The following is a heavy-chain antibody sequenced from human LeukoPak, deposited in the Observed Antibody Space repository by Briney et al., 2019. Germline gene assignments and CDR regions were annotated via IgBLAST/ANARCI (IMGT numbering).Heavy chain of an antibody. CDR1: GFTFSDYY. D-gene: IGHD6-13*01. CDR2: ISSSGSTI. V-gene: IGHV3-11*01. CDR3: ARVIAAAGTRKYYYMDV. J-gene: IGHJ6*03. Sequence: PGGSLRLSCAASGFTFSDYYMSWIRQAPGKGLERVSYISSSGSTIYYADSVKGRFTISRDNAKNSLYLQMNSLRAEDTAVYYCARVIAAAGTRKYYYMDVWGKGTTVTISS.